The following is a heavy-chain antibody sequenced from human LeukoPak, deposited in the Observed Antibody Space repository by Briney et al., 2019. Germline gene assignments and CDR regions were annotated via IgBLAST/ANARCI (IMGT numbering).Heavy chain of an antibody. Sequence: ASVKVSCKASGGTFSSYAISWVRQAPGQGLEWMGGIIPIFGTANYAQKFQGRVTMTRDTSTSTVYMELSSLRSEDTAVYYCARPAGGSGSYYYFDYWGQGTLVTVSS. CDR1: GGTFSSYA. V-gene: IGHV1-69*05. J-gene: IGHJ4*02. CDR3: ARPAGGSGSYYYFDY. D-gene: IGHD3-10*01. CDR2: IIPIFGTA.